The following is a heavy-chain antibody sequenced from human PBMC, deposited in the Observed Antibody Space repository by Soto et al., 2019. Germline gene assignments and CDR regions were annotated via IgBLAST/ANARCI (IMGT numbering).Heavy chain of an antibody. D-gene: IGHD6-13*01. J-gene: IGHJ6*02. CDR3: ARVLSYRSAAGTYYYYGMDV. V-gene: IGHV3-21*01. CDR1: GFTFSSYS. CDR2: ISSSSSYI. Sequence: PGGSLRLSCAASGFTFSSYSMNWVRQAPGKGLEWVSSISSSSSYIYYADSVKGRFTISRDNAKNSLYLQMNSLRAEDTAVYYCARVLSYRSAAGTYYYYGMDVWGQGTTVTVSS.